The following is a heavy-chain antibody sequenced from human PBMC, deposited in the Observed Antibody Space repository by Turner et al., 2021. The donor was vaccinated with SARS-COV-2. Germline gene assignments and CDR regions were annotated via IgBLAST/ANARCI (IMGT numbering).Heavy chain of an antibody. D-gene: IGHD3-10*02. CDR1: GGPIRTSGYF. Sequence: QVHLQDSGRGLVKRSDARSRGCPGSGGPIRTSGYFWAWIRQPPGKEPEWMGTLRYGGKTYCNPSRDRRVTFSVDTSDKQFSLGLGTVTAADSAVYYCARHDARGENYVWGFDLWGQGTMVTVSS. V-gene: IGHV4-39*01. CDR3: ARHDARGENYVWGFDL. J-gene: IGHJ3*01. CDR2: LRYGGKT.